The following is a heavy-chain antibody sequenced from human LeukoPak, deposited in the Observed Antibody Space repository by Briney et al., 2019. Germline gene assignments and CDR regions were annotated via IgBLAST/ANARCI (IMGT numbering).Heavy chain of an antibody. V-gene: IGHV4-61*02. CDR2: IYTSGGT. CDR1: GGSISNLDYY. CDR3: GRGSSSGTFDV. J-gene: IGHJ3*01. Sequence: SETLSLTCTVSGGSISNLDYYWTWIRQPAGKRLEWIGRIYTSGGTNYNPSLKSRVTMSVDKSKNQISLNLASLTAADTALYCAGRGSSSGTFDVWGPGTFVTVSS. D-gene: IGHD2-2*01.